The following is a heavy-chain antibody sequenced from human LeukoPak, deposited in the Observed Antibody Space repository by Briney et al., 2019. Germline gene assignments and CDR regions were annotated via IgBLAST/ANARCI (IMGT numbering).Heavy chain of an antibody. CDR3: ARRPATEFDY. CDR2: IYPADSDT. CDR1: GYTFTTYW. J-gene: IGHJ4*02. D-gene: IGHD5-24*01. Sequence: GESLKISCKGSGYTFTTYWIGWVRQMPGKGLEWMGIIYPADSDTRYRPSFQGQVTISADRSTSTAFLQWSSLKASDTAMYYCARRPATEFDYWGQGTLVTVSS. V-gene: IGHV5-51*01.